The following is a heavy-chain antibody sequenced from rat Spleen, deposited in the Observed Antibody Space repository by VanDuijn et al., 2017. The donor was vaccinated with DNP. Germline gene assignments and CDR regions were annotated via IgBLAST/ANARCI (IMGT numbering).Heavy chain of an antibody. CDR1: EFTFNNYW. J-gene: IGHJ4*01. V-gene: IGHV5-31*01. CDR3: ARRVDA. CDR2: ITSSGGST. Sequence: EVQLVESGGDLVQPGRSLKLSCAASEFTFNNYWMNWIRQVPGKGLEWVASITSSGGSTYYPDSVKGRFPISRDNAKNTLYLQMNSLRSEDTATYYCARRVDAWGQGTSVTVSS.